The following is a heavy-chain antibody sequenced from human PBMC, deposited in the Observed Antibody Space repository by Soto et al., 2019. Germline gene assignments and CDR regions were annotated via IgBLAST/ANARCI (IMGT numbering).Heavy chain of an antibody. CDR1: GFTFINYA. Sequence: EEQLLESGGGLVQPGGSLRLSCVGSGFTFINYAMNWVRQTPGKGLEWVSTISGGGDRAFDADTVKGRFNISRDNSKKTVNLLISSLRADDTAVYYCARKVLGSTSRPDWWYFDLWGRGTLVTVSS. CDR2: ISGGGDRA. V-gene: IGHV3-23*01. J-gene: IGHJ2*01. CDR3: ARKVLGSTSRPDWWYFDL. D-gene: IGHD2-2*01.